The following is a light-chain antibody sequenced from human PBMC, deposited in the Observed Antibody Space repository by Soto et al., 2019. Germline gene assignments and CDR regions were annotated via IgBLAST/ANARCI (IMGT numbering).Light chain of an antibody. CDR1: QSISSW. J-gene: IGKJ1*01. V-gene: IGKV1-5*03. CDR3: QQYNSYST. Sequence: DIHMTQSPSTLSVSVGYRFTITCRASQSISSWLAWYQQKPGKAPKLLIYKASSLESGVPSRLSGSGSGTEFTLTISSLQPDDFATYYCQQYNSYSTFGQGTKVDIK. CDR2: KAS.